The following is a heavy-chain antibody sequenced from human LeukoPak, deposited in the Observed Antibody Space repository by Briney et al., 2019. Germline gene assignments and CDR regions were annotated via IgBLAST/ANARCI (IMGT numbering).Heavy chain of an antibody. J-gene: IGHJ4*02. D-gene: IGHD1-26*01. CDR1: GFTFSISW. CDR2: IDKHGSGK. V-gene: IGHV3-7*01. Sequence: GGSLRLSCVASGFTFSISWVTWVRQAPGKGLEWVANIDKHGSGKYYVDSVKGRFAISRDYASNSVFLQMDSLRAEDTAVYYCARDAGWGYYDLWGQGTPVTVSS. CDR3: ARDAGWGYYDL.